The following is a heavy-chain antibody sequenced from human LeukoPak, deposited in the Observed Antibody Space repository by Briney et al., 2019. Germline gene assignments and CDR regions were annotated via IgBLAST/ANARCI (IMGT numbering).Heavy chain of an antibody. J-gene: IGHJ5*02. CDR2: INPNSGGT. CDR1: GYTFTGYY. D-gene: IGHD5-18*01. CDR3: ARRVVRWIQLADWFDP. V-gene: IGHV1-2*02. Sequence: GASVKVSCKASGYTFTGYYMHWVRQAPGQGLEWMGWINPNSGGTNYAQKFQGRVTMTRDTSISTAYMELSRLRSDDTAVYYCARRVVRWIQLADWFDPWGQGTLVTVSS.